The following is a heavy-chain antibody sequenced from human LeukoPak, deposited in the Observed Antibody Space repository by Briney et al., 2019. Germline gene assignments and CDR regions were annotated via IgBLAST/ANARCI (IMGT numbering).Heavy chain of an antibody. CDR1: GYSFTNYW. CDR2: IYPGDSDT. Sequence: GESLKISCKGSGYSFTNYWIGWVRQMPGKGLEWMGIIYPGDSDTRYSPSFQGQVTISADKSISTAYLQWSSLKASDTAMYYCAIAGSTSAWAPHVAYWGQGTLVTVSS. CDR3: AIAGSTSAWAPHVAY. J-gene: IGHJ4*02. V-gene: IGHV5-51*01. D-gene: IGHD6-19*01.